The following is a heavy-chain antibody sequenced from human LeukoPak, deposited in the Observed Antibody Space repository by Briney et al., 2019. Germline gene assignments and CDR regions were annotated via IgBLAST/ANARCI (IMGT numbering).Heavy chain of an antibody. J-gene: IGHJ6*02. CDR3: AKDPYYYDSSGYYRKPYYYYGMDV. V-gene: IGHV3-30*18. D-gene: IGHD3-22*01. CDR1: GFTFSNYG. Sequence: GGSLRLSCAASGFTFSNYGMQWVRQAPGKGLEWVAVISYDGSNKYYADSVKGRFTISRDNSKNTLYLQMNSLRAEDTAVYYCAKDPYYYDSSGYYRKPYYYYGMDVWGQGTTVTVSS. CDR2: ISYDGSNK.